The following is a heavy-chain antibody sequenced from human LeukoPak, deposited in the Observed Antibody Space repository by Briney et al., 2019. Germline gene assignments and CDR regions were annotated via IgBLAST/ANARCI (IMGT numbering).Heavy chain of an antibody. V-gene: IGHV4-59*08. CDR3: ARVIAREYFDC. CDR1: GGSISSDY. D-gene: IGHD2-21*01. Sequence: SETLSLTCTVSGGSISSDYWSWIRQPPGKGLEWIGYIYHSGSTNYNPSLKSRVTISVGTSKNQFSLKLSSVTAADTAVYYCARVIAREYFDCYGQGTLAIVSS. CDR2: IYHSGST. J-gene: IGHJ4*02.